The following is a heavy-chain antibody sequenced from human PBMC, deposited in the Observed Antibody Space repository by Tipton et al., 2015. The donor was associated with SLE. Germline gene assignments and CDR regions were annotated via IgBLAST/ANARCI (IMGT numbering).Heavy chain of an antibody. CDR1: GGSISSHY. D-gene: IGHD3-16*01. CDR3: ARGGGSGESQPGDFDY. J-gene: IGHJ4*02. Sequence: TLSLTCTVPGGSISSHYWSWIRQPPGKGLEWIGYIYYSGSTNYNPSLKSRVTISVDTSKNQFSLKLSSVTAADTAVYYCARGGGSGESQPGDFDYWGQGTLVTVS. CDR2: IYYSGST. V-gene: IGHV4-59*11.